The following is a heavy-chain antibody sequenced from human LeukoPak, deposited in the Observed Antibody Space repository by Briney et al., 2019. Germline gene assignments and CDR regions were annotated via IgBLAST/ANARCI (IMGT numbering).Heavy chain of an antibody. V-gene: IGHV4-59*01. J-gene: IGHJ3*02. CDR2: IYYSGST. CDR3: ARAYYYGSGSYAFDI. Sequence: SETLSLTCTVSGGSISSYYWSWIRQPPGKGLEWIGYIYYSGSTNYNPSLKSRVTISVDTSKNQFSLKLSSVTAADTAVYYCARAYYYGSGSYAFDIWGQGTMVTVSS. CDR1: GGSISSYY. D-gene: IGHD3-10*01.